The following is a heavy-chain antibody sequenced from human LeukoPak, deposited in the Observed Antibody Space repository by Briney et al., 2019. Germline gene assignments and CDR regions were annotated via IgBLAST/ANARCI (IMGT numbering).Heavy chain of an antibody. V-gene: IGHV4-39*07. Sequence: PSETLSLTCTVSGGSITTSGYYWGWIRQPPGKGLEWIGSLYYSGSTYYNPSLKSRVTISVDTSTKQFSLKLSSVTAADTAVYYCARAHRITMVRGVIQSGRGNWFDPWGQGTLVTVSS. CDR3: ARAHRITMVRGVIQSGRGNWFDP. CDR1: GGSITTSGYY. CDR2: LYYSGST. J-gene: IGHJ5*02. D-gene: IGHD3-10*01.